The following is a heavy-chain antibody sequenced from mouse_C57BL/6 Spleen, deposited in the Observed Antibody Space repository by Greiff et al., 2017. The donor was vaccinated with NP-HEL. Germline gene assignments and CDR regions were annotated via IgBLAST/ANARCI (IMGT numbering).Heavy chain of an antibody. D-gene: IGHD2-4*01. CDR3: ARPGAYDYDGIAY. CDR1: GYTFTSYW. J-gene: IGHJ3*01. V-gene: IGHV1-72*01. Sequence: QVQLQQPGAELVKPGASVKLSCKASGYTFTSYWMHWVKQRPGRGLEWIGRIDTNSGGTKYTETFKSKVTLTVDKPSSTAYMQRSSVTYEDSAVYYCARPGAYDYDGIAYWGQGTLVTVSA. CDR2: IDTNSGGT.